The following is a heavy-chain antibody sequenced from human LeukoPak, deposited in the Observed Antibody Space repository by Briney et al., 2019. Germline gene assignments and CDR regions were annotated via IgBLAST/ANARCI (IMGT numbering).Heavy chain of an antibody. CDR1: GGSISSGGYY. J-gene: IGHJ4*02. D-gene: IGHD5-18*01. V-gene: IGHV4-30-4*01. CDR2: IYYSGST. CDR3: ARTPGDTAMVPPNYFDY. Sequence: SETLSLTCTVSGGSISSGGYYWSWIRQPPGKGLEWIGYIYYSGSTYYNPSLKSRVTISVDTSKNQFSLKLSSVTAVDTAVYYCARTPGDTAMVPPNYFDYWGQGTLVTVSS.